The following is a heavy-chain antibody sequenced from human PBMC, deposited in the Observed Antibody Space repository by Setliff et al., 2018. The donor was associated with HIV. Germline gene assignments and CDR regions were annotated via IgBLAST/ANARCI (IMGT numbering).Heavy chain of an antibody. Sequence: GESLKISCQGSGYTFTKYWIGWVRQMPGKGLEWMGIIYPGDSDTRYSPSFQGHVTISVDKSISTAYLQWSSLKASDTAMYYCARLLMPRGFSYGSYYYYGMDVWGQGTAVTVSS. CDR1: GYTFTKYW. J-gene: IGHJ6*02. V-gene: IGHV5-51*01. D-gene: IGHD5-18*01. CDR2: IYPGDSDT. CDR3: ARLLMPRGFSYGSYYYYGMDV.